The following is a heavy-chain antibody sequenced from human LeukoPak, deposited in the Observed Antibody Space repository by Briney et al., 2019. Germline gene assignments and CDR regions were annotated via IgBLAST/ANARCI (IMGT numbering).Heavy chain of an antibody. J-gene: IGHJ4*02. D-gene: IGHD2-15*01. V-gene: IGHV5-51*01. CDR1: GYSFTTYW. CDR2: IYPGDSDA. Sequence: GESLKISCTGFGYSFTTYWIGWVRQMPGKGLEWMGIIYPGDSDARYSPSLQGQVTISVDKSISTAYLQWSSLKAPDTAMYYCARATSCSGGSCYADYWGQGTLVTVSS. CDR3: ARATSCSGGSCYADY.